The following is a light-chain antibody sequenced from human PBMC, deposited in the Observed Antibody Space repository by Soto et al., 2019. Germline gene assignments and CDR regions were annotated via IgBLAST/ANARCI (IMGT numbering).Light chain of an antibody. V-gene: IGKV1-5*03. CDR2: EAS. CDR1: QSISDS. J-gene: IGKJ1*01. Sequence: DIQMTQSPSTLSASVGDRVTITCRASQSISDSLAWYQQKPGKAPKLLIYEASSLKSGVPSRFSGSRSVTEYTLTISSLQPDDFATYYCQQYNGYWTFGQGTKVEIK. CDR3: QQYNGYWT.